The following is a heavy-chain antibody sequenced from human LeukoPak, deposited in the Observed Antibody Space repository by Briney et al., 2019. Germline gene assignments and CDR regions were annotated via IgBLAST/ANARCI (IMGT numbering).Heavy chain of an antibody. V-gene: IGHV4-61*01. J-gene: IGHJ6*03. Sequence: SETLSLTCTVSGGSVSSGSYYWSWIRQPPGKGLEWIGYIYYSGSTNYNPSLKSRVTISVDTSKNQFSLKLSSVTAADTAVYYCATDSPGLRFLEWTPLPYMDVWGKGTTVTVSS. CDR2: IYYSGST. CDR1: GGSVSSGSYY. D-gene: IGHD3-3*01. CDR3: ATDSPGLRFLEWTPLPYMDV.